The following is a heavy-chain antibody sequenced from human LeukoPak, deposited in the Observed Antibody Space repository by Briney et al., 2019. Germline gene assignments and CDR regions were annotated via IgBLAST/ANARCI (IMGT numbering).Heavy chain of an antibody. D-gene: IGHD2-15*01. J-gene: IGHJ5*02. V-gene: IGHV3-20*04. CDR2: INWNGGTT. Sequence: GESLKISCAASGFTFDNYGMSWVRQAPGKGLEWVSGINWNGGTTGYADSVKGRFTISRDNAKNSLYLQMNNLRAEDTAFYYCARETGGGSSWGQGTLVTVSS. CDR3: ARETGGGSS. CDR1: GFTFDNYG.